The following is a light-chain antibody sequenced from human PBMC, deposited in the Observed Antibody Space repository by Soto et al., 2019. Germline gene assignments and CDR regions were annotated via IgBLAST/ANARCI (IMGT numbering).Light chain of an antibody. CDR1: TGDIGNYNF. CDR3: SSHGGNSPYV. V-gene: IGLV2-8*01. J-gene: IGLJ1*01. CDR2: EVN. Sequence: QSVLTQPPSASGSPGQSVAISCTGTTGDIGNYNFVSWYQQHPGKAPKLLIFEVNKRPSGVPDRFSGSKSGNTASLTVSGLQAEDEADYYCSSHGGNSPYVFGTGTKLTVL.